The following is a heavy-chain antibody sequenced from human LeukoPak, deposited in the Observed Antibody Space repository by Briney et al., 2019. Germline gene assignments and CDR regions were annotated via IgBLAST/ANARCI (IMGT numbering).Heavy chain of an antibody. V-gene: IGHV1-69*04. CDR3: ASSAYGDHDAFDI. J-gene: IGHJ3*02. CDR1: GGTFSSYA. D-gene: IGHD4-17*01. Sequence: SVKVSCKASGGTFSSYAISWVRQAPGQGLEWMGRIIPILGIANYAQKFQGRVTITADKSTSTAYMELSSLRSEDKAVYYCASSAYGDHDAFDIWGQGTMVTVSS. CDR2: IIPILGIA.